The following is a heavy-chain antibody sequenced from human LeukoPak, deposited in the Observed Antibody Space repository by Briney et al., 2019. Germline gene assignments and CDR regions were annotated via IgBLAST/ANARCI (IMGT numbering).Heavy chain of an antibody. Sequence: ASVKVSCKASGYTFTSYGISWVRQAPGQGLEWMGWISAYNGNTNYAQKLQGRVTMTTDTSTSTAYMELRSLRSDDTAVYYCARASTATTFLGATYFDYWGQGTLVTVSS. CDR2: ISAYNGNT. D-gene: IGHD4-17*01. CDR3: ARASTATTFLGATYFDY. V-gene: IGHV1-18*01. CDR1: GYTFTSYG. J-gene: IGHJ4*02.